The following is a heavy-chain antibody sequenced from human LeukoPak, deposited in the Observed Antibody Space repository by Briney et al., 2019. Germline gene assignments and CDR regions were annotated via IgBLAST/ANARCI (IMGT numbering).Heavy chain of an antibody. V-gene: IGHV4-39*07. J-gene: IGHJ3*02. CDR3: ARGGYYYDSSGYYGAFDI. CDR1: GGSISSSSYY. CDR2: IYYSGST. Sequence: PSETLSLTCTASGGSISSSSYYWGWIRQPPGKGLEWIGSIYYSGSTYYNPSLKSRVTISVDTSKNQFSLKLSSVTAADTAVYYCARGGYYYDSSGYYGAFDIWGQGTMVTVSS. D-gene: IGHD3-22*01.